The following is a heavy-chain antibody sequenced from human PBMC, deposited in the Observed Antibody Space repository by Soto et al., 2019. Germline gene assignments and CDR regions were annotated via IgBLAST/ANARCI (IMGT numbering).Heavy chain of an antibody. V-gene: IGHV4-34*01. CDR3: ARGRPKYYDYIWGSYPTTDAFDI. D-gene: IGHD3-16*02. CDR1: GGSFSGYY. CDR2: INHSGST. J-gene: IGHJ3*02. Sequence: QVQLQQWGAGLLKPSETLSLTCAVYGGSFSGYYWSWIRQPPGKGLEWIGEINHSGSTNYNPSLKCRVTISVDTSKNQFSLKLSSVTAADTAVYYCARGRPKYYDYIWGSYPTTDAFDIWGQGTMVTVSS.